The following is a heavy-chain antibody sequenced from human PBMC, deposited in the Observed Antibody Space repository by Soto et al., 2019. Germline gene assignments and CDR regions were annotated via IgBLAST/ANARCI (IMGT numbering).Heavy chain of an antibody. J-gene: IGHJ6*02. Sequence: PGGSLRLSCAASGFTFSDYYMSWIRQAPGKALEWASYISSSSSYTNYADSVKGRFTISRDNAKNSLYLQMNSLRAEDTAVYYCARYDSSGYYWPYYYYGMDVWGQGTTVTVSS. V-gene: IGHV3-11*03. CDR1: GFTFSDYY. CDR3: ARYDSSGYYWPYYYYGMDV. CDR2: ISSSSSYT. D-gene: IGHD3-22*01.